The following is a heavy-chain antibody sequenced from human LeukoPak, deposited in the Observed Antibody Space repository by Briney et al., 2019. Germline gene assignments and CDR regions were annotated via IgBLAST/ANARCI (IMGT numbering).Heavy chain of an antibody. Sequence: GESLKISCKGSGYSFTSYWIGWLRQMPGKGLKWMEIIYPVDSDTRYSPSFQGQVTISGDKSISPAYLQWSSVKAADTAMYYCARHVYCSGGSCRAHFDYWGQGTLVTVSS. D-gene: IGHD2-15*01. CDR2: IYPVDSDT. CDR3: ARHVYCSGGSCRAHFDY. V-gene: IGHV5-51*01. J-gene: IGHJ4*02. CDR1: GYSFTSYW.